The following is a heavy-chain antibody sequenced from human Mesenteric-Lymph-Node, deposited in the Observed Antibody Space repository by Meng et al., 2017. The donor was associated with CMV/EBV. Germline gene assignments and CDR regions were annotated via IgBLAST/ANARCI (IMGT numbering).Heavy chain of an antibody. D-gene: IGHD4-23*01. CDR3: ARHQRWLKSEGGFNY. J-gene: IGHJ4*02. CDR2: INHSGST. CDR1: GGSFSGYY. Sequence: QVQLQWWGSGLLKPSETLSLPCAVYGGSFSGYYWSWIRQPPGKGLEWIGEINHSGSTNYNPSLKSRVTISVDTSKNQFSLKLSSVTAADTAVYYCARHQRWLKSEGGFNYWGQGTLVTVSS. V-gene: IGHV4-34*01.